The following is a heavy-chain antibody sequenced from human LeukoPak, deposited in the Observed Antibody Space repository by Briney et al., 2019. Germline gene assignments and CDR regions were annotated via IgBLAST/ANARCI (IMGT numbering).Heavy chain of an antibody. CDR3: ATDSFFSGSQTRGYYYMDV. D-gene: IGHD1-26*01. Sequence: ASVKVSCKASGYTFTSYGISWVRQAPGQGLEWMGWISAYNGNTNYAQKLQGRVTMATDTSTSTAYMELRSLRSEDTAVYYCATDSFFSGSQTRGYYYMDVWGKGTTVTVSS. V-gene: IGHV1-18*01. CDR2: ISAYNGNT. CDR1: GYTFTSYG. J-gene: IGHJ6*03.